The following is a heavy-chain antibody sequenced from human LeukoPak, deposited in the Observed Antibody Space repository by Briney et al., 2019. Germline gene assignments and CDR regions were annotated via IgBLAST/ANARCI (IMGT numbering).Heavy chain of an antibody. CDR3: ARVITGSTYGQFDY. D-gene: IGHD3-22*01. Sequence: PGGSLRLSCAASGFTFSSYWMHWVRQAPGKGLVWVSRINSDGSSTSYADSVKGRFTISRDNAKNTVFLQMNSLRAEDAAVYYCARVITGSTYGQFDYWGQGALATVSS. J-gene: IGHJ4*02. V-gene: IGHV3-74*01. CDR1: GFTFSSYW. CDR2: INSDGSST.